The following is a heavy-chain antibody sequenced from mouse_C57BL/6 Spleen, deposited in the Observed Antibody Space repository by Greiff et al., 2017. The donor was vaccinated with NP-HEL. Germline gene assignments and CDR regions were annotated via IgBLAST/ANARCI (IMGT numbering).Heavy chain of an antibody. J-gene: IGHJ2*01. CDR1: GYTFTGYW. V-gene: IGHV1-72*01. CDR2: IDPNSGGT. D-gene: IGHD2-4*01. CDR3: ARHTMMTTGFDY. Sequence: QVQLQQPGAELVKPGASVKLSCKASGYTFTGYWMHWVQQRPGRGLEWIGRIDPNSGGTKYTEKFKSKATLTVDKPSSTAYMQLSSLTSEDSAVYDGARHTMMTTGFDYWGQGTTLTVSS.